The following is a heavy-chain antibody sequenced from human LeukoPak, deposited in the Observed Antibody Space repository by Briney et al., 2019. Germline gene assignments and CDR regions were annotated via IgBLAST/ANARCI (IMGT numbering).Heavy chain of an antibody. CDR2: IRYDGSNK. D-gene: IGHD3-10*01. J-gene: IGHJ4*02. V-gene: IGHV3-30*02. CDR3: ANPLLWFGELSYYFDY. Sequence: GGSLRLSCAASGFTFSSYGMHWVRQAPGKGLEWVAFIRYDGSNKYYADSVKGRFTISRDNSKNTLYLQMNSLRAEDTAVYYCANPLLWFGELSYYFDYWGQGTLVTVSS. CDR1: GFTFSSYG.